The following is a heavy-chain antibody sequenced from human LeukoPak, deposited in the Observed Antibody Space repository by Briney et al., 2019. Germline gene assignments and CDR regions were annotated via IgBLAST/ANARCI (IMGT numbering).Heavy chain of an antibody. CDR3: ARGRWGYCSSTSCYAKYSSGWPYDY. Sequence: PSETLSLTCAVYGGSFSGYYWSWIRQPPGKGLEWIGEINHSGSTNYNPSLKSRVTISVDTSKNQFSPKLSSVTAADTAVYYCARGRWGYCSSTSCYAKYSSGWPYDYWGQGTLVTVSS. D-gene: IGHD2-2*01. CDR1: GGSFSGYY. J-gene: IGHJ4*02. V-gene: IGHV4-34*01. CDR2: INHSGST.